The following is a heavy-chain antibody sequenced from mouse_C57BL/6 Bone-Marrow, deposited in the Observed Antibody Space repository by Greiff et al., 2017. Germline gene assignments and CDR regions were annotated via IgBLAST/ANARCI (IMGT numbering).Heavy chain of an antibody. Sequence: VQLQQSGPGLVKPSQSLSLTCSATGYSITSGYYWNWIRQFPGNKLELMGYISYDGSNNYNPSLKNRISITRDTSTNQFFLRLNSVTTEDTATYYCARKGVYYSNWFAYWGQGTLVTVSA. J-gene: IGHJ3*01. CDR2: ISYDGSN. V-gene: IGHV3-6*01. CDR1: GYSITSGYY. D-gene: IGHD2-5*01. CDR3: ARKGVYYSNWFAY.